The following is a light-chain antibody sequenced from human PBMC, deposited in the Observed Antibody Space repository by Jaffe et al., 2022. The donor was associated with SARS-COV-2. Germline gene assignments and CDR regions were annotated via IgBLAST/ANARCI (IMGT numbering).Light chain of an antibody. CDR2: AAS. V-gene: IGKV3-20*01. Sequence: EIVLTQSPVTLSLSPGERATLSCRASETINTIHLAWYQQKPGQAPRLLIYAASTRATGIPDRFSGSGSGTDFTLTISRLEPEDFAVYYCQQYDHSPRTFGQGTKVELK. CDR3: QQYDHSPRT. CDR1: ETINTIH. J-gene: IGKJ1*01.